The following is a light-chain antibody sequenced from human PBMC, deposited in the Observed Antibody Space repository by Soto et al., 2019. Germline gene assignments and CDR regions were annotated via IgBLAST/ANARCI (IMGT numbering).Light chain of an antibody. J-gene: IGKJ1*01. Sequence: EVVLTQSPAILSLSPGERATLSCGASQTVRRNFLAWYQKRPGLAPGLLIYDASSRATGIPDRFSGSGSGTEFTLTISRLEPEDFAVYYCHHYGTSPWTFGQGTKVESK. CDR2: DAS. V-gene: IGKV3D-20*01. CDR1: QTVRRNF. CDR3: HHYGTSPWT.